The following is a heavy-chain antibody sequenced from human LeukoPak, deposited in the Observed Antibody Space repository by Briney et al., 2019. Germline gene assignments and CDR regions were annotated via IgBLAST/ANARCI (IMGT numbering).Heavy chain of an antibody. CDR3: ARNGPHYYDNSGCLDY. Sequence: SETRSLTCTVSGGAISSYCWSWLRQPPGKGLEWIGNNDYSGGTNYNPSLKSRVTISVDTSKNQFSLNPNSVTAADTAVYYCARNGPHYYDNSGCLDYWGQGALVSVSS. V-gene: IGHV4-59*12. CDR1: GGAISSYC. J-gene: IGHJ4*02. D-gene: IGHD3-22*01. CDR2: NDYSGGT.